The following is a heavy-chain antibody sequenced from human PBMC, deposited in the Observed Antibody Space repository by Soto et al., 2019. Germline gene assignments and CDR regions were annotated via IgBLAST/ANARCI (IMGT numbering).Heavy chain of an antibody. D-gene: IGHD6-19*01. CDR2: IYYSGST. J-gene: IGHJ4*02. Sequence: QLQLQESGPGLVKPSETLSLTCTVSGGSISSSSYYWGWIRQPPGKGLEWIGSIYYSGSTYYNPSLKSRVTISVDTSKHQFSLKLSSVTAADTAVYYCARRSSGWYLTTYYFDYWGQGTLVTVSS. CDR3: ARRSSGWYLTTYYFDY. CDR1: GGSISSSSYY. V-gene: IGHV4-39*01.